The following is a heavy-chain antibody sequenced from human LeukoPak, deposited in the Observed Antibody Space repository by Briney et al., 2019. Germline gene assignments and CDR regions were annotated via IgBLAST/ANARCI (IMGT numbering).Heavy chain of an antibody. CDR3: ARDVRGSAFDS. CDR2: IYYSAST. D-gene: IGHD3-10*02. V-gene: IGHV4-59*11. J-gene: IGHJ3*02. CDR1: GGSISSHY. Sequence: SETLSLTCTVSGGSISSHYWMWLRQPPGKGLEWIRYIYYSASTNYNPSLKSRVTRSVDTSKTQFSLKLSSVTAADTAVYYCARDVRGSAFDSWRQGTMLTVSS.